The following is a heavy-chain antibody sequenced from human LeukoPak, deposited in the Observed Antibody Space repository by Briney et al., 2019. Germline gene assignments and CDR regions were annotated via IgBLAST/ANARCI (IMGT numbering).Heavy chain of an antibody. J-gene: IGHJ4*02. CDR2: IYYSGST. Sequence: SETLSLTCTVSGGSISSSSYYWGWIRQPPGKGLEWIGSIYYSGSTYYNPSLKSRVTISVDTSKNQFSLKLSSVTAADTAVYYCARDSYYYDSSGYYGYWGQGTLVTVSS. D-gene: IGHD3-22*01. CDR1: GGSISSSSYY. CDR3: ARDSYYYDSSGYYGY. V-gene: IGHV4-39*07.